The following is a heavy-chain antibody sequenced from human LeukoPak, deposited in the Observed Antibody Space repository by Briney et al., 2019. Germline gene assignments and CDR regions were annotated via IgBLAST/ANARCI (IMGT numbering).Heavy chain of an antibody. CDR3: ARYRGSGWFDP. D-gene: IGHD2-15*01. J-gene: IGHJ5*02. CDR1: GGSISPYY. Sequence: QALGTLSLTCTVSGGSISPYYWSWIRQPPGRGLEWVASIKQDGSDKYYVESVKGRFTISRDNAKNSLYLQMNSLRVEDTAVYYCARYRGSGWFDPWGQGTLVTVSS. CDR2: IKQDGSDK. V-gene: IGHV3-7*02.